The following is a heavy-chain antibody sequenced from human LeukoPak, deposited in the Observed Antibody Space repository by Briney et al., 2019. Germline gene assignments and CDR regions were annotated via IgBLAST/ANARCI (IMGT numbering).Heavy chain of an antibody. CDR3: ARVLTGRAVAGIDY. CDR1: GFTFSGSA. D-gene: IGHD6-19*01. CDR2: IRSKANSYAT. J-gene: IGHJ4*02. Sequence: PGGSLRLSCAASGFTFSGSAMHWVRQTSGKGLEWVGRIRSKANSYATAYAASLKGRFTISRDDSKNTAYLEMNSLESEDTAVHYCARVLTGRAVAGIDYWGQGTLVTVSS. V-gene: IGHV3-73*01.